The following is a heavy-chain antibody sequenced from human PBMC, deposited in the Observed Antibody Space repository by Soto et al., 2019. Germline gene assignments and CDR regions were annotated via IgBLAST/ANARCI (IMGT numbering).Heavy chain of an antibody. CDR3: ASRDPGTSVDY. CDR2: IYRTGST. D-gene: IGHD1-7*01. J-gene: IGHJ4*02. CDR1: GGSFTSNNW. Sequence: SETLSLTCAVSGGSFTSNNWWTWVRQPPGQGLEWIGEIYRTGSTNYNPSLKSRVTISLDKSEKQISLKVTSLTAADAAVYYCASRDPGTSVDYWGQGTLVTVSS. V-gene: IGHV4-4*02.